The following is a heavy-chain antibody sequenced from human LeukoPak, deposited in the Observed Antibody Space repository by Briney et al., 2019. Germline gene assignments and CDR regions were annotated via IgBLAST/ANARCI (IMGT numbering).Heavy chain of an antibody. V-gene: IGHV3-23*01. Sequence: PGGSLRLSCAASGFTFSSYAMSWVRQAPGKGLEWVSAISGSGGSTYYADSVKGRFTISRDNSKNTLYLQMNSLRAEDTAVYYCARDNRDSSGYYYYYMDVWGKGTTVTVSS. J-gene: IGHJ6*03. D-gene: IGHD3-22*01. CDR1: GFTFSSYA. CDR2: ISGSGGST. CDR3: ARDNRDSSGYYYYYMDV.